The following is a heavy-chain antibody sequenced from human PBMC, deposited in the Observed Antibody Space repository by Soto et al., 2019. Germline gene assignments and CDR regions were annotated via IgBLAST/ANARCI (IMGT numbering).Heavy chain of an antibody. Sequence: GESLKISCKAIGYTFTNYWIGWVRQTPGKGPEWMGIIFPGDSDTRYNPSFEGQVTVSADESISTAYPQWNTLKASDTAMYYCVRPNFGALTHFDFWGQGTLATVSS. CDR1: GYTFTNYW. CDR2: IFPGDSDT. V-gene: IGHV5-51*03. J-gene: IGHJ4*02. CDR3: VRPNFGALTHFDF. D-gene: IGHD3-16*01.